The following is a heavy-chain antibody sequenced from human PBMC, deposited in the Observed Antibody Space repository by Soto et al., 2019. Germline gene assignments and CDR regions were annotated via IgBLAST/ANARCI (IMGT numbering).Heavy chain of an antibody. D-gene: IGHD1-26*01. CDR1: GGSISSGGYY. CDR2: IYYSGST. J-gene: IGHJ4*02. V-gene: IGHV4-31*03. Sequence: KPSETLSLTCTVSGGSISSGGYYWSWIRQHPGKGLEWIGYIYYSGSTYYNPSLKSRVTISVDTSKNQFSLKLSSVTAADTAVYYCARGRIKESYSGSYPVADDWGQGTLVTVSS. CDR3: ARGRIKESYSGSYPVADD.